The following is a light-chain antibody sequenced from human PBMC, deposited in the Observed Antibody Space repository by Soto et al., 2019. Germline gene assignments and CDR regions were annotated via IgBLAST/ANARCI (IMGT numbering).Light chain of an antibody. Sequence: DIQMTHSPSTLSPSVVDRVTITFRASQTISSWLAWYQQKPGKAPKLLIYKASTLKSGVPSRFSGSGSGTGFTLTISSLQPEDFATYYCQQLFIYPPTFGPGTKVDTK. CDR3: QQLFIYPPT. CDR2: KAS. V-gene: IGKV1-5*03. CDR1: QTISSW. J-gene: IGKJ3*01.